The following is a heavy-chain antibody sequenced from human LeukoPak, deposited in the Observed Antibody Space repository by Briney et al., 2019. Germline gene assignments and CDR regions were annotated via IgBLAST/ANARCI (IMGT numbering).Heavy chain of an antibody. CDR2: IKEDGSEK. CDR3: VTKEPSTSGWSY. D-gene: IGHD6-19*01. CDR1: GFTFSSYW. Sequence: PGGSLRLSCAVSGFTFSSYWMSWVRQAPGKGLEWVANIKEDGSEKNYVDSVKGRLTISRDNAENSVYLQMNDLRAEDTGVYYCVTKEPSTSGWSYWGQGTLVTVSS. J-gene: IGHJ4*02. V-gene: IGHV3-7*01.